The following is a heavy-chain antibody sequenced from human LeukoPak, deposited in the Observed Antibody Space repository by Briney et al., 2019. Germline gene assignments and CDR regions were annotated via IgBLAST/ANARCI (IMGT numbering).Heavy chain of an antibody. D-gene: IGHD3-22*01. J-gene: IGHJ1*01. V-gene: IGHV3-53*01. CDR2: IYSGGYT. CDR1: GFTVSSNY. Sequence: PGGSLRLSCAASGFTVSSNYMSWVRQAPGEGLEWVSVIYSGGYTYYADSVKGRFTISRDNSKNTLYLQMNSLRAEDTAVYYCATSNYYDSSGFHFQHWGQGTLLTVSS. CDR3: ATSNYYDSSGFHFQH.